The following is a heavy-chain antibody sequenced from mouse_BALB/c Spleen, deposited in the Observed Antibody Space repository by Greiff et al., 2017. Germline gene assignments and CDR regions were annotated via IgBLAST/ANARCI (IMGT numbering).Heavy chain of an antibody. D-gene: IGHD2-4*01. Sequence: DVMLVESGGGLVKPGGSLKLSCAASGFTFSSYAMSWVRQTPEKRLEWVASISSGGSTYYPDSVKGRFTISRDNARNILYQQMSSLRSEDTAMYYCARYDYDGAWFAYWGQGTLVTVSA. CDR3: ARYDYDGAWFAY. CDR1: GFTFSSYA. V-gene: IGHV5-6-5*01. CDR2: ISSGGST. J-gene: IGHJ3*01.